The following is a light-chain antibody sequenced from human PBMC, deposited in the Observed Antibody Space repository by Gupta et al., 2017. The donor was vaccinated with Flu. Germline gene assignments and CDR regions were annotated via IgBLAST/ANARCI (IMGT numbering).Light chain of an antibody. CDR2: DDT. Sequence: SSEVTPAPSMSVATGQTAIIACRGHNLTPQGVQWYRQRPGQAPVLVVFDDTRRPSGISDRFSGSISGNTATLTISRVDAGDEADYYCQVWDSGADQRVFGAGTKVTVL. CDR3: QVWDSGADQRV. V-gene: IGLV3-21*02. CDR1: NLTPQG. J-gene: IGLJ1*01.